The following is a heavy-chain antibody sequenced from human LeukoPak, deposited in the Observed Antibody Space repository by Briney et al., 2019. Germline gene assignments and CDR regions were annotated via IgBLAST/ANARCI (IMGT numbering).Heavy chain of an antibody. CDR2: IIPILGIA. J-gene: IGHJ6*02. CDR1: GGTFSSYA. Sequence: SVKVSCKASGGTFSSYAISWGRQAPGQGLEWMGRIIPILGIANYAQKFQGRVTITADKSTSTAYMELSSLRSEDTAVYYCARDFSWTGDYYYYGMDVWGQGTTVTVSS. D-gene: IGHD3/OR15-3a*01. CDR3: ARDFSWTGDYYYYGMDV. V-gene: IGHV1-69*04.